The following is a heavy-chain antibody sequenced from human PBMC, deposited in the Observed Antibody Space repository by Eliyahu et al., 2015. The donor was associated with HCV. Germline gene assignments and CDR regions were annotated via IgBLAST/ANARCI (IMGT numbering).Heavy chain of an antibody. V-gene: IGHV1-69*01. J-gene: IGHJ4*02. Sequence: QVQLVQSGAEXKKPGSSVKVSCXASGXTFSSYGXSXVRQAPGQGLEWMGGIXPIFGTANYAQKFQGRVTXXADESTSTAYMELSSLRSEDTAVYYCASTYWGGYNFPQTESQFDYWGQGTLVTVSS. D-gene: IGHD5-24*01. CDR3: ASTYWGGYNFPQTESQFDY. CDR1: GXTFSSYG. CDR2: IXPIFGTA.